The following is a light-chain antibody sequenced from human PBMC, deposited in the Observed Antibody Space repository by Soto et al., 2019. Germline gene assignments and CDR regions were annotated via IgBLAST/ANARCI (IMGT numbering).Light chain of an antibody. CDR1: QSVSSN. Sequence: EIVMTQSPATLSVSPGERATLSCRASQSVSSNLAWYQQKPGQAPRLLIYGASTRATGIPARFSGSGSGTAFALPISSLQSEDFAISYCQQYHNWPPFTFGGGTKVEIK. V-gene: IGKV3-15*01. J-gene: IGKJ4*01. CDR2: GAS. CDR3: QQYHNWPPFT.